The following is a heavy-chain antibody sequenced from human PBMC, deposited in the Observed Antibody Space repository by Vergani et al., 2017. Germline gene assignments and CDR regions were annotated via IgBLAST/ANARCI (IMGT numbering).Heavy chain of an antibody. D-gene: IGHD2-2*01. Sequence: QVQLVQSGAEVKKPGASVKVSCKASGYTFTGYYMHWVRQAPGQGLEWMGWINPNSGGTNYAQKFQGRVTMSRDTSISTAYMELSRLSSDDTAVYYCARKSLIVVVPSAIDYFYYMDVWGKGTTVTVSS. J-gene: IGHJ6*03. V-gene: IGHV1-2*02. CDR2: INPNSGGT. CDR1: GYTFTGYY. CDR3: ARKSLIVVVPSAIDYFYYMDV.